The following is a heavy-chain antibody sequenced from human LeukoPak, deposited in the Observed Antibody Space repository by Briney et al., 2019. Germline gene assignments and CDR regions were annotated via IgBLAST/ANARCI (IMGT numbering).Heavy chain of an antibody. Sequence: GGSLRLSCAASGFTFSSYWMHWVRQAPGKGLVWVSRISTDGSTTTYADSVKGRFTISRDNAKNSLYLQMNSLRAEDTAVYYCANLPNYYYDSSGYQTKWGQGTLVTVSS. CDR2: ISTDGSTT. J-gene: IGHJ4*02. CDR3: ANLPNYYYDSSGYQTK. CDR1: GFTFSSYW. D-gene: IGHD3-22*01. V-gene: IGHV3-74*01.